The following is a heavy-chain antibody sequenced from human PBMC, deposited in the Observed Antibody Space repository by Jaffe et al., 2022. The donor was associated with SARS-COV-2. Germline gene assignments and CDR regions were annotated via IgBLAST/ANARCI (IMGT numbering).Heavy chain of an antibody. Sequence: EVQLVESGGGLVQPGRSLRLSCAASGFTFDDYAMHWVRQAPGKGLEWVSGISWNSGSIGYADSVKGRFTISRDNAKNSLYLQMNSLRAEDTALYYCAKDSTIRWELTPGFDYWGQGTLVTVSS. CDR1: GFTFDDYA. V-gene: IGHV3-9*01. CDR3: AKDSTIRWELTPGFDY. D-gene: IGHD1-26*01. CDR2: ISWNSGSI. J-gene: IGHJ4*02.